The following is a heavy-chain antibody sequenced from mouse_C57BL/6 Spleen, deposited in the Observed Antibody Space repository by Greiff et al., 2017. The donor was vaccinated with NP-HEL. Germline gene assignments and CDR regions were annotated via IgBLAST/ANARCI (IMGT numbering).Heavy chain of an antibody. V-gene: IGHV1-54*01. CDR3: ARGFYYGNRLYYFDY. Sequence: QVQLQQSGAELVRPGTSVKVSCKASGYAFTNYLIEWVKQRPGQGLEWIGVINPGSGGTNYNEKFKGKATLTADKSSSTAYMQLSSLTSEDSAVYFWARGFYYGNRLYYFDYWGQGTTLTVSS. J-gene: IGHJ2*01. CDR1: GYAFTNYL. CDR2: INPGSGGT. D-gene: IGHD2-1*01.